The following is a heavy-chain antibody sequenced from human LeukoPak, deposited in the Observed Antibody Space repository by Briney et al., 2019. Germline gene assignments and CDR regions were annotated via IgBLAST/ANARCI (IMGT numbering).Heavy chain of an antibody. Sequence: PSETLSLTCNVSGGSISGYHWSWIRQPPGKGLEWLGYIYYSGSSNYNPSLKSRVTMSADTSKNQFSLKLSSVTAADTAMYYCARNFGSPSRGSGRFNWFDPWGQGTLVTVSS. CDR2: IYYSGSS. V-gene: IGHV4-59*01. CDR3: ARNFGSPSRGSGRFNWFDP. J-gene: IGHJ5*02. CDR1: GGSISGYH. D-gene: IGHD3-10*01.